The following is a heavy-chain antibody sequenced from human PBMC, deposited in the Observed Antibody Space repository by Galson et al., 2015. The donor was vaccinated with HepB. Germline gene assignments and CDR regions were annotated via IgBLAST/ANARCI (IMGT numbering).Heavy chain of an antibody. J-gene: IGHJ3*02. D-gene: IGHD2-15*01. CDR2: IWYDGTNE. CDR1: GFTFSRFY. Sequence: SLRLSCAASGFTFSRFYMGWVRQAPGKGLEWVAGIWYDGTNEYYADSVKGRFTISRDNSKNTLYVQMNSLRVEDTAVYYCARGYSSGVSCYDAFDIWGQGTLVTVSS. CDR3: ARGYSSGVSCYDAFDI. V-gene: IGHV3-33*07.